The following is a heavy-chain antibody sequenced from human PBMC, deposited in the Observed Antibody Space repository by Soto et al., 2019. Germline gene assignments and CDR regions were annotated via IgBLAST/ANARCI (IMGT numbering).Heavy chain of an antibody. V-gene: IGHV1-18*01. D-gene: IGHD2-15*01. Sequence: ASVKVSCKASGYTFTSYGISWVRQAPGQGLEWMGWISAYNGNTNYAQKLQGRVTMTTDTSTSTAYMELRSLRSDDTAVYYCARDYGCSGGSCYSELFDYWGQGTLVTVSS. CDR1: GYTFTSYG. J-gene: IGHJ4*02. CDR3: ARDYGCSGGSCYSELFDY. CDR2: ISAYNGNT.